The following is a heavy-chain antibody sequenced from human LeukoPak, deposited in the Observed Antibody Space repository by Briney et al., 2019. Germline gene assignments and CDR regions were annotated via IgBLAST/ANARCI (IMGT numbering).Heavy chain of an antibody. Sequence: GGSLRLSCAASGFTFSSYGMHWVRQAPGKGLEWVAVISYDGSNKYYADSVKGRFTISRDNSKNTLYLQMNSLRAEDTAVYYCAKIGEGIVDYWGQGTLVTVSS. J-gene: IGHJ4*02. CDR3: AKIGEGIVDY. D-gene: IGHD3-10*01. V-gene: IGHV3-30*18. CDR2: ISYDGSNK. CDR1: GFTFSSYG.